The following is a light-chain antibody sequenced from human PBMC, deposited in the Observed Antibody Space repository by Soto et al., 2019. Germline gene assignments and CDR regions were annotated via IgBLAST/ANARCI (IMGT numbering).Light chain of an antibody. Sequence: DIQLTQSPSFLSASVGDRVTITCRASQGINNYLAWYQQKPGKAPKLLIYTASTLQSGVPSRFSGSGSGTEFTLTIISLQPEDFATYYCQQLNNYPLTFGPGTRVDLK. CDR3: QQLNNYPLT. J-gene: IGKJ3*01. CDR1: QGINNY. CDR2: TAS. V-gene: IGKV1-9*01.